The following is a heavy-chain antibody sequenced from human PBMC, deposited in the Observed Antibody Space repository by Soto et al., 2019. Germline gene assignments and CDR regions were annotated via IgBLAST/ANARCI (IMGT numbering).Heavy chain of an antibody. V-gene: IGHV4-39*02. Sequence: QLQLQESGPGLVKPSETLSLTCSVSGGSISSTGHYWGWIRQPPGKGLEWIGNIYYAGSPYYNPSLKSRVTMSRDTSKNHFSLALPSVTAADTAVSYCASLMGVVTVDYWGQGALVTVSS. CDR3: ASLMGVVTVDY. CDR2: IYYAGSP. CDR1: GGSISSTGHY. D-gene: IGHD2-21*02. J-gene: IGHJ4*02.